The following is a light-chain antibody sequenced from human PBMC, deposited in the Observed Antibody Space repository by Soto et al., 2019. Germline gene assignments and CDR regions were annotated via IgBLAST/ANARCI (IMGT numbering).Light chain of an antibody. CDR2: GAS. J-gene: IGKJ5*01. Sequence: EIVMTKSPATLSRSPGERASLSCRASQSVSSNLAWYQQKPGQAPRLLIYGASTRATGIPARFSGSGSGTEFTLTISSLQSEDFAIYYCQQDYEWTTTFGQGTRLEIK. CDR3: QQDYEWTTT. V-gene: IGKV3-15*01. CDR1: QSVSSN.